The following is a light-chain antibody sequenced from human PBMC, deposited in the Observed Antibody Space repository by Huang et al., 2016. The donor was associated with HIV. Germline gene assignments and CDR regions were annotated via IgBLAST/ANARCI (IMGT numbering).Light chain of an antibody. CDR2: GAC. J-gene: IGKJ4*01. Sequence: EIVLTQSPGTLSLSAGERATLSCRASQTITSSYLAWYQMTPGQAPRLLIDGACSRATGIPDRCSGSGSGTDFTLTITRVEPEDFAVYYCQQYGESSPVTFGGGTKVEIK. CDR1: QTITSSY. CDR3: QQYGESSPVT. V-gene: IGKV3-20*01.